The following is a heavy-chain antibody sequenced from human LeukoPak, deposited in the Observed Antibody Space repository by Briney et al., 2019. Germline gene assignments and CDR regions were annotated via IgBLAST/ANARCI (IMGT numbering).Heavy chain of an antibody. CDR3: ARVGYCGGDCYPPYYYYGMDV. CDR1: GFTFSSYA. Sequence: GRSLRLSCAASGFTFSSYAMHWVRQGPGEGLEWVVVISYDGSNKYYADSVQGRFTISRDNSKNTLYLQMNSLRPEDTAVYYCARVGYCGGDCYPPYYYYGMDVWGQGTTVTVSS. CDR2: ISYDGSNK. D-gene: IGHD2-21*02. V-gene: IGHV3-30-3*01. J-gene: IGHJ6*02.